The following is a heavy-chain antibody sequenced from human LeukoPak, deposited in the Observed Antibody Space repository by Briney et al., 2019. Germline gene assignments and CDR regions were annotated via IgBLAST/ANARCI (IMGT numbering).Heavy chain of an antibody. CDR3: AKPVTGSIFDY. D-gene: IGHD6-19*01. Sequence: WIRQPPGKGREWVSHTTHSGITTHYADSVKGRFTISRDNSKSTLYLQMNSLRAEDTAVYYCAKPVTGSIFDYWGRGTLVTVSS. CDR2: TTHSGITT. V-gene: IGHV3-23*01. J-gene: IGHJ4*02.